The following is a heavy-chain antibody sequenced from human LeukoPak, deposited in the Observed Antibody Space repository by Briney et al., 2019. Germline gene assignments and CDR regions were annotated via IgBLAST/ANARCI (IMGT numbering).Heavy chain of an antibody. CDR1: GGSVSDSNYF. J-gene: IGHJ5*02. D-gene: IGHD3-3*01. CDR2: IYYSGST. V-gene: IGHV4-39*01. CDR3: ARPRNHFGVVLGWFDP. Sequence: SETLSLTCTVSGGSVSDSNYFWGWIRQPPGKGLEWIGSIYYSGSTYYNPSLKSRVTISVDTSKNQFSLKLSSVTAADTAVYYCARPRNHFGVVLGWFDPWGQGTLVTVSS.